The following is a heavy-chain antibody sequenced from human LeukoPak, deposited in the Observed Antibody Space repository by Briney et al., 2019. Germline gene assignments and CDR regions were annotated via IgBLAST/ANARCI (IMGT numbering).Heavy chain of an antibody. D-gene: IGHD3-16*02. CDR3: AKDLPITFGGVIVPNPVDY. CDR1: GFTFSSYA. Sequence: PGGSLRLSCAASGFTFSSYAMHWVRQAPGKGLEWVAVISYDGSNKYYADSVKGRFTISRDNSKNTLYLQMNSLRAEDTAVYYCAKDLPITFGGVIVPNPVDYWGQGTLATVSS. V-gene: IGHV3-30*04. J-gene: IGHJ4*02. CDR2: ISYDGSNK.